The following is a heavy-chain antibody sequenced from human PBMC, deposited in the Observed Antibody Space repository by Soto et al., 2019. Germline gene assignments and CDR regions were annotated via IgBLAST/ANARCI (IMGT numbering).Heavy chain of an antibody. CDR1: VASSRGGGYF. V-gene: IGHV4-61*08. J-gene: IGHJ4*02. CDR3: ARDFAYFDS. Sequence: NPSETLPSPAISLVASSRGGGYFGSWIRQPPGKGLEWIGYVYHTGRTSYNPSLKSRVSISMDTSKNQFSLNLDSVTAADTAVYFCARDFAYFDSWGQGTLVTVSS. CDR2: VYHTGRT. D-gene: IGHD3-3*01.